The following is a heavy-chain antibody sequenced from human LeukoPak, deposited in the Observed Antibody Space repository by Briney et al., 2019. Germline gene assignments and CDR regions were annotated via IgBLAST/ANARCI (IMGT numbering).Heavy chain of an antibody. V-gene: IGHV3-53*01. CDR2: IYSGGST. J-gene: IGHJ4*02. Sequence: GGSLRLSCAASGFTVSSNYMSWVRQAPGKGLEWASVIYSGGSTYYADSVKGRFTISRDNSKNTLYLQMNSLRAEDTAVYYCASTYDYVWGSLFDYWGQGTLVTVSS. CDR1: GFTVSSNY. CDR3: ASTYDYVWGSLFDY. D-gene: IGHD3-16*01.